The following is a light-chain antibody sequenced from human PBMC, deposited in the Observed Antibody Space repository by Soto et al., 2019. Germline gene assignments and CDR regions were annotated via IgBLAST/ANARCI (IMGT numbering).Light chain of an antibody. Sequence: QSVLTQPPSASGTPGQRGTTSCSGSSSNIGSNTVNWYQQVPGTAPKLLIYINNQRPSGVPDRFSGSKSGTSASLAISGLQSEDEADYYCAPWDDSLNGVLFGGGTKLTVL. CDR1: SSNIGSNT. J-gene: IGLJ2*01. CDR2: INN. V-gene: IGLV1-44*01. CDR3: APWDDSLNGVL.